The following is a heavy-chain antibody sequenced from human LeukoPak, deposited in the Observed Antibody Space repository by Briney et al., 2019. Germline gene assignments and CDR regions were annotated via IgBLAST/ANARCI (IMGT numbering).Heavy chain of an antibody. J-gene: IGHJ4*02. CDR3: ARDRADCSSTSCYYTDFDY. Sequence: ASVKVSCKASGYTFTSYGISWVRQAPGQGLEWMGWISAYNGNTNYAQKLQGRVTMTTDTSTSTAYMELRSLRSDDTAVYYCARDRADCSSTSCYYTDFDYWGQGTLVTVSS. D-gene: IGHD2-2*01. V-gene: IGHV1-18*01. CDR1: GYTFTSYG. CDR2: ISAYNGNT.